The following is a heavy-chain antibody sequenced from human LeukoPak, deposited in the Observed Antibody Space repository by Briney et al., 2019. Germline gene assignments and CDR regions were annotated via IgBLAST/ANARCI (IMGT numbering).Heavy chain of an antibody. J-gene: IGHJ6*03. CDR3: ARGDCSSTSCFYYMDV. V-gene: IGHV1-69*05. CDR2: IIPIFGTA. CDR1: GGTFSSYA. D-gene: IGHD2-2*01. Sequence: SVKVSCKASGGTFSSYAISWVRQAPGQGLEWMGGIIPIFGTANYAQKFQGRVTITTGESTSTAYMELSSLRSEDTAVYYCARGDCSSTSCFYYMDVWGKGTTVTVSS.